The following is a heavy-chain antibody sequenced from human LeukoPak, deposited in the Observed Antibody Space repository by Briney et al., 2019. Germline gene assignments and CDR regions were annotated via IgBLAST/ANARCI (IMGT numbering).Heavy chain of an antibody. CDR3: ASSASLGTLTFAY. CDR1: GFTLRSYW. CDR2: INSDGSIT. J-gene: IGHJ4*02. V-gene: IGHV3-74*01. D-gene: IGHD1-26*01. Sequence: GGSLRLSCAASGFTLRSYWMHWVRQAPGTGLVWVSRINSDGSITNYADYVKGRFTISRDNAENTLYLHMNSLRAEDSAVYFCASSASLGTLTFAYWGQGTLVTVSS.